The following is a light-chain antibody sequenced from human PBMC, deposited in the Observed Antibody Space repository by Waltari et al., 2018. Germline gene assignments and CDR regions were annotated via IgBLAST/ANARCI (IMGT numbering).Light chain of an antibody. CDR3: QQHYTAPVT. CDR2: WAS. CDR1: HSVIYNPNPKNY. J-gene: IGKJ2*01. V-gene: IGKV4-1*01. Sequence: DIVMMQSRESLAVSLRARATINCKSNHSVIYNPNPKNYLAWYQQKPGQPPNLLIYWASTRESGVPDRFSGSGSGTNFTLTISSLQAEDVAVYYCQQHYTAPVTFGQGTKLEI.